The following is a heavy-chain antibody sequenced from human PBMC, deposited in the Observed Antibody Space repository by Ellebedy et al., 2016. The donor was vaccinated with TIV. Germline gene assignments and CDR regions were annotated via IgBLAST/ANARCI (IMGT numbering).Heavy chain of an antibody. CDR2: INPNSGGT. D-gene: IGHD3-10*01. V-gene: IGHV1-2*02. J-gene: IGHJ2*01. CDR3: ARDSGGWYFDL. CDR1: GYTFTGYH. Sequence: ASVKVSCKASGYTFTGYHMHWVRQAPGQGLEWMGWINPNSGGTNYAQKFQGRVTMTRDTSISPAYMDLSRLRSDDTAVYYCARDSGGWYFDLWGRGTLLTVSS.